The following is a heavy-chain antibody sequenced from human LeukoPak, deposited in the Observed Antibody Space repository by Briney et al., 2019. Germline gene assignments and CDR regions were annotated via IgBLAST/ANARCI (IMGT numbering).Heavy chain of an antibody. CDR1: GGTFSSYA. CDR3: ARGGSGWSFDS. D-gene: IGHD6-19*01. Sequence: ASVKVSCKASGGTFSSYAISWVRQAPGQGFEWMGGIIPIFGTGNYAQKFQGRVTITADDSTTTAYMELSSLTYEDTAVYYCARGGSGWSFDSWGQGTLVTVSS. V-gene: IGHV1-69*13. J-gene: IGHJ4*02. CDR2: IIPIFGTG.